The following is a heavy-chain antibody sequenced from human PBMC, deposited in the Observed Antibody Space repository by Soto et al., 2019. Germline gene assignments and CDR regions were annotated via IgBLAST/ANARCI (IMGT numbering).Heavy chain of an antibody. CDR1: GGSISSGDYY. CDR2: IYYSGST. CDR3: ARHGKAYGDSITPVGAFDT. Sequence: SETLSLTCTVSGGSISSGDYYWSWIRQPPGKGLEWIGYIYYSGSTYYNPSLKSRVTISVDTSKNQFSLKLSSVTAADSAVYYCARHGKAYGDSITPVGAFDTWGQGTMVTVSS. V-gene: IGHV4-30-4*01. J-gene: IGHJ3*02. D-gene: IGHD4-17*01.